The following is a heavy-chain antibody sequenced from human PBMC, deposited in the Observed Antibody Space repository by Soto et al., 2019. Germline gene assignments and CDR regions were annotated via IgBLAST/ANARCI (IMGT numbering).Heavy chain of an antibody. V-gene: IGHV3-23*04. CDR2: ISGGGSST. CDR1: GFTFSLSA. CDR3: AKGPEYDILTGCDF. Sequence: EVQLVESGGGFVQPGESLRLSCAASGFTFSLSAMSWVRQAPGRGLEWVSSISGGGSSTDYAESVKGRFTISRDNSKNTVHLQMNSLRDEDTAVYYCAKGPEYDILTGCDFWGQGALVTVSS. J-gene: IGHJ4*02. D-gene: IGHD3-9*01.